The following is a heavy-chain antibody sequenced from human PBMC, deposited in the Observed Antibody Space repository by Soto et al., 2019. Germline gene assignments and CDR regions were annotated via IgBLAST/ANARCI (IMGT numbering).Heavy chain of an antibody. CDR2: IIPIFGTA. D-gene: IGHD3-16*02. J-gene: IGHJ4*02. V-gene: IGHV1-69*13. CDR1: GGTFSSYA. Sequence: SVKVSCKASGGTFSSYAISWVRQAPGQGLEWMGGIIPIFGTANYAQKFQGRVTITADESTSTAYMELSSLRSEDTAVYYCARDLYVWGSYRYSCFDYWGQGTLVTVSS. CDR3: ARDLYVWGSYRYSCFDY.